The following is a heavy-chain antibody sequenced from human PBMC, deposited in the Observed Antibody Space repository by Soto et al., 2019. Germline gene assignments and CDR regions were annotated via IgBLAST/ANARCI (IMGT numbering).Heavy chain of an antibody. CDR3: ARVVGAGWFDP. D-gene: IGHD1-26*01. V-gene: IGHV1-69*02. J-gene: IGHJ5*02. Sequence: SVKVSCKASGSPFSTYTISWVRQAPGQGLEWMGRIIPILGIANYAQKFQGRVTITADKSTSTAYMELSSLRSEDTAVYYCARVVGAGWFDPWGQGTLVTVSS. CDR2: IIPILGIA. CDR1: GSPFSTYT.